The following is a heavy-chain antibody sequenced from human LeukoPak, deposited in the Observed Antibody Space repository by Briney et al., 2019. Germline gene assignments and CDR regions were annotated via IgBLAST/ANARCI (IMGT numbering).Heavy chain of an antibody. V-gene: IGHV2-5*01. Sequence: SGPTLVRPAQTLTLTCTFSGFSLPTPGVGVDWIRQLPGKALEWLAVSYWNNDKSYSPSLKSRLTITKDTSKNQVVLKMTNMEPVDTATYYCAHRGRGSGSYNMWGQGTLVTVSS. D-gene: IGHD3-10*01. CDR1: GFSLPTPGVG. CDR2: SYWNNDK. J-gene: IGHJ4*02. CDR3: AHRGRGSGSYNM.